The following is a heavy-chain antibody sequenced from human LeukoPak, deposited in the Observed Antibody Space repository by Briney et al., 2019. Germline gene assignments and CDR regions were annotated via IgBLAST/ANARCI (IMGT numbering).Heavy chain of an antibody. J-gene: IGHJ1*01. D-gene: IGHD3-9*01. V-gene: IGHV3-7*01. Sequence: GGSLRLSCAASGFTFSSYWMSWVRQAPGKGLEWVANIKQDGSEKYYVDSVKGRFTISRDNAKNPLYLQMNSLRAEDTAVYYCARGGINDILTGPPMEYFQHWGQGTLVTVSS. CDR3: ARGGINDILTGPPMEYFQH. CDR1: GFTFSSYW. CDR2: IKQDGSEK.